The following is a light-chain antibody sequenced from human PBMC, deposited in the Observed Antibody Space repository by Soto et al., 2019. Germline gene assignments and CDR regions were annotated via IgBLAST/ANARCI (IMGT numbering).Light chain of an antibody. CDR3: QQYDNLPLYT. V-gene: IGKV1-33*01. Sequence: DIPMTQSPSSLSASVGDRVTITCQASQDISNYLNWYQQKPGKAPKLLIYDASNLETGVPSRFSGSGSGTDFTFTISSLQPEDIETYYCQQYDNLPLYTFGQGTKLEIK. CDR1: QDISNY. CDR2: DAS. J-gene: IGKJ2*01.